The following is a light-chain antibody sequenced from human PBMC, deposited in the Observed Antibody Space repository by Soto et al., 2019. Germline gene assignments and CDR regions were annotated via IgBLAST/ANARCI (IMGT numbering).Light chain of an antibody. Sequence: QSALTQPPYASGSPGQSVAISCTGTSSDVGGYNYVSWYQQHPGKAPKLLIYEVSKRPSGVPARFSGSKSGNTASLTVSGLQAEDEAGYFCSSYAGSNIVLFGGGTKLTVL. CDR2: EVS. V-gene: IGLV2-8*01. J-gene: IGLJ2*01. CDR3: SSYAGSNIVL. CDR1: SSDVGGYNY.